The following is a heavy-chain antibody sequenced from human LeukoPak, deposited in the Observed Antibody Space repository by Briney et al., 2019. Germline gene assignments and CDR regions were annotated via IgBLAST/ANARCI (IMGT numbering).Heavy chain of an antibody. CDR1: GGSINSYY. CDR3: ARGPYYDTTKTSAFDI. Sequence: SETLSLTCTVSGGSINSYYWSWIRQPAGKGLECIGRIYTSGSTNYNPSLKSRVTMSLDTSKNQFSLKLTSVTAADTAVYYCARGPYYDTTKTSAFDIWGQGTLVTVSS. V-gene: IGHV4-4*07. CDR2: IYTSGST. J-gene: IGHJ3*02. D-gene: IGHD3-22*01.